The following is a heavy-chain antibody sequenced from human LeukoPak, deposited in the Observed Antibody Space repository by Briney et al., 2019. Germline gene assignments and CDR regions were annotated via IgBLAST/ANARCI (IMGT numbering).Heavy chain of an antibody. CDR1: GYTFTGYY. CDR3: ARDGDGYCSGGSCYTVDY. D-gene: IGHD2-15*01. V-gene: IGHV1-2*02. J-gene: IGHJ4*02. Sequence: ASVKVSCKASGYTFTGYYMHWVRQAPGQGLEWMGWINPNSGGTNYAQKFQGRVTMTRDTSISTAYMELSRLRSDDTAVYYCARDGDGYCSGGSCYTVDYWGQGTLVTVSS. CDR2: INPNSGGT.